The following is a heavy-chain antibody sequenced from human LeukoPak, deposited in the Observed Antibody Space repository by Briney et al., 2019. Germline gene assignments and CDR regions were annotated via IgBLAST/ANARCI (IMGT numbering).Heavy chain of an antibody. J-gene: IGHJ4*02. Sequence: ASVKVSCKASGYTLTGYYMHWVRQAPGQGLEWMGWINPNSGGTNYAQKFQGRVTMTRDTSISTAYMELSRLRSDDTAVYYCATLGGEMATITRSFDYWGQGTLVTVSS. CDR2: INPNSGGT. D-gene: IGHD5-24*01. CDR1: GYTLTGYY. CDR3: ATLGGEMATITRSFDY. V-gene: IGHV1-2*02.